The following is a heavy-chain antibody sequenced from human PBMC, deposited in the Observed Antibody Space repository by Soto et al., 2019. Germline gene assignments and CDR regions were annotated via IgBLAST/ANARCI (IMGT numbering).Heavy chain of an antibody. CDR2: INPDSGGT. CDR3: ARDVAGDDYFDY. Sequence: GASVKVSCKASGYIFTAYYMHWVRQAPGQGPEWMGWINPDSGGTSYAPKFQGRVTMTRDASSSTVYMELRRLRSDDTALYYCARDVAGDDYFDYWGQGTLVTSPQ. D-gene: IGHD6-19*01. J-gene: IGHJ4*02. CDR1: GYIFTAYY. V-gene: IGHV1-2*02.